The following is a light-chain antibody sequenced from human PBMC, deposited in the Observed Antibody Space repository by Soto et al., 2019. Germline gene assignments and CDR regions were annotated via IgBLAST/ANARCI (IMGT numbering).Light chain of an antibody. V-gene: IGLV1-40*01. J-gene: IGLJ2*01. CDR2: GNS. CDR3: QSYDSSLSVPGVV. CDR1: SSNIGAGYD. Sequence: QLVLTQPPSVSGAPGQRVTISCTGSSSNIGAGYDVHWYQQLPGTAPKLLIYGNSNRPSGVPDRFSGSKSGTSASLAITGLQAEDEADYYCQSYDSSLSVPGVVFGGGTKLTVL.